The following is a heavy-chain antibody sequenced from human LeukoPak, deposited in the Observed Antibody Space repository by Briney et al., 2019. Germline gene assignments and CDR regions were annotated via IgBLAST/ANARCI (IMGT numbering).Heavy chain of an antibody. CDR2: ISGSGGGT. V-gene: IGHV3-23*01. CDR1: GFTFSSYG. Sequence: GGSLRLSCAASGFTFSSYGMSWVRQAPGKGLQWVSAISGSGGGTYYADSVKGRFTISRDNSKNTLYLQTSSLRAEDTAIYYCATPHITFDYWGQGTLVTVSS. D-gene: IGHD1-20*01. CDR3: ATPHITFDY. J-gene: IGHJ4*02.